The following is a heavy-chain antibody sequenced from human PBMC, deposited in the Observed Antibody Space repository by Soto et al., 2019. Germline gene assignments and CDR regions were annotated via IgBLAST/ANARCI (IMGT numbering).Heavy chain of an antibody. J-gene: IGHJ6*02. CDR2: ISNEGTKK. Sequence: QVQLVESGGGVVQPGRSLRLSCAGSGFTFSLSAIHWVRQAPGKGLEWVAVISNEGTKKYFADSVRGRVTISRDNSKDTVDLQMSSLRADDTAVYYCAREDTSNLLSGMDVWGQGTTVIVSS. D-gene: IGHD5-18*01. CDR1: GFTFSLSA. CDR3: AREDTSNLLSGMDV. V-gene: IGHV3-30-3*01.